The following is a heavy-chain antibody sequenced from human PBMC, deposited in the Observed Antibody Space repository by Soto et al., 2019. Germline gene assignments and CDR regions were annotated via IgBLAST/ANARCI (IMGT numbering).Heavy chain of an antibody. J-gene: IGHJ6*03. CDR2: ISAYNGNT. V-gene: IGHV1-18*01. CDR1: GYTFTRYG. CDR3: ARANLAHYYYMDV. Sequence: ASVKGSCKASGYTFTRYGISWVRQAPGQGLEWMGWISAYNGNTNYAQKLQGRVTMTTDTSTSTAYMELRSLRSDDTAVYYCARANLAHYYYMDVWGKGTTVTVSS.